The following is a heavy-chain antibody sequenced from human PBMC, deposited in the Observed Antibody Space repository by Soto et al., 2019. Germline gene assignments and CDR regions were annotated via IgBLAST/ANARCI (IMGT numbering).Heavy chain of an antibody. CDR1: GFSLSTSVVC. D-gene: IGHD3-10*01. Sequence: GPTLVNPTQTLTLTCTFSGFSLSTSVVCVSWIRQPPGKALEWLALIDWDDDKYYTASLETRLTISKDTSKNQVVLTVTNMDPVDTATYYCARTHTVRGVISMYHGMGVWGQGTTVTVSS. J-gene: IGHJ6*02. CDR3: ARTHTVRGVISMYHGMGV. CDR2: IDWDDDK. V-gene: IGHV2-70*01.